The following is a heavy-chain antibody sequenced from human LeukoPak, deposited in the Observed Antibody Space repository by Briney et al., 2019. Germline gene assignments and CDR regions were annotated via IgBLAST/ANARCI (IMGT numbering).Heavy chain of an antibody. Sequence: GASVKASCKAAGYTFTSYDINWVRQATGQGLEWMGWMNPNSGNTGYAQKFQGRVTMTRNTSISTAYMELSSLRSEDTAVYYCARGPLHDSSSWNGGGYWGQGTLVTVSS. D-gene: IGHD6-13*01. CDR3: ARGPLHDSSSWNGGGY. CDR1: GYTFTSYD. V-gene: IGHV1-8*01. J-gene: IGHJ4*02. CDR2: MNPNSGNT.